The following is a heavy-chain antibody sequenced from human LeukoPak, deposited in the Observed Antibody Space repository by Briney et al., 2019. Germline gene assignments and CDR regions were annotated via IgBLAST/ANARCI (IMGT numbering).Heavy chain of an antibody. CDR2: ISSTSTYI. Sequence: GGSLRLSCAASGFTFSGYSMNWVRQAPGKGLEWVSYISSTSTYIYYADSLKGRFTISRDNAKNSLYLQMNSLRAEDTAVYYCASRGDTMIVIHWGRGTLVTVSS. V-gene: IGHV3-21*01. CDR3: ASRGDTMIVIH. D-gene: IGHD3-22*01. J-gene: IGHJ1*01. CDR1: GFTFSGYS.